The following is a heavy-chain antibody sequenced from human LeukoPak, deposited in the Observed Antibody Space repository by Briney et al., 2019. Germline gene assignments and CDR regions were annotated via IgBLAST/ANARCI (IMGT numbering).Heavy chain of an antibody. V-gene: IGHV4-59*01. CDR1: GGSISSYY. Sequence: SETLSLTCTVSGGSISSYYWSWIRQPPGKGLEWIGYIYYSGSTNYNPTLKSRVTISVDTSKNQFSLKLSSVTAADTAVYYCTRDVDTAMVFDYWGQGTLVTVSS. D-gene: IGHD5-18*01. J-gene: IGHJ4*02. CDR2: IYYSGST. CDR3: TRDVDTAMVFDY.